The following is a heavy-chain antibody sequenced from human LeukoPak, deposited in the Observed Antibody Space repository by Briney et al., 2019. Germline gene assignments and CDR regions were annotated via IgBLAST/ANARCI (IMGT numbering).Heavy chain of an antibody. Sequence: GESLKISCRGSRYSFTTYWIGWVRQMPGKGLEWMGIIYPGDSDTRYSPSFQGQVTISADKSITTAYLQWSSLKASDTAMYYCARSTNVAHFDYWGQGTLVTISS. D-gene: IGHD2-15*01. CDR3: ARSTNVAHFDY. J-gene: IGHJ4*02. CDR1: RYSFTTYW. V-gene: IGHV5-51*01. CDR2: IYPGDSDT.